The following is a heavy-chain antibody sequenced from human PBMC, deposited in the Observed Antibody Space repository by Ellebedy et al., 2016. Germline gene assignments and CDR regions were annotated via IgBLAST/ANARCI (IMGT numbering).Heavy chain of an antibody. CDR1: TFTFSSYP. V-gene: IGHV3-30*04. Sequence: GGSLRLSXTDSTFTFSSYPIHWVRQAPGKALEWVAAIAYDGSGTVHADSVKGRFTISRESFKNTVYLQMNSLRLEDTAVYYCAKDVNVYRGGAFDIWGQGAAITVSS. CDR3: AKDVNVYRGGAFDI. D-gene: IGHD1-14*01. J-gene: IGHJ3*02. CDR2: IAYDGSGT.